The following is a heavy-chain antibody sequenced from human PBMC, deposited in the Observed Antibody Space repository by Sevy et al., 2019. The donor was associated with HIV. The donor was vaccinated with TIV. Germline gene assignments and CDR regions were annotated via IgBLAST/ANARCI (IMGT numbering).Heavy chain of an antibody. Sequence: GGSLRLSCAASGFTFSSYSLNWVRQAPGKGLEWVSSISSTGSYIYYADSVKGRFTISRENAKNSLYLQMNSLRAEETAVFYCASSRNYYDTSSSFDYWGQGTLVTVSS. D-gene: IGHD3-22*01. CDR3: ASSRNYYDTSSSFDY. CDR2: ISSTGSYI. CDR1: GFTFSSYS. J-gene: IGHJ4*02. V-gene: IGHV3-21*01.